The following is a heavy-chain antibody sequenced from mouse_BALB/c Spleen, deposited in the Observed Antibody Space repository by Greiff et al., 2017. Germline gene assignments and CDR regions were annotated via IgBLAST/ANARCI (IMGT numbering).Heavy chain of an antibody. Sequence: EVKLMESGGGLVQPGGSLKLSCAASGFTFSSYGMSWVRQTPDKRLELVATINSNGGSTYYPDSVKGRFTISRDNAKNTLYLQMSSLKSEDTAMYYCARVDGYYHSFAYWGQGTLVTVSA. CDR1: GFTFSSYG. J-gene: IGHJ3*01. CDR3: ARVDGYYHSFAY. CDR2: INSNGGST. D-gene: IGHD2-3*01. V-gene: IGHV5-6-3*01.